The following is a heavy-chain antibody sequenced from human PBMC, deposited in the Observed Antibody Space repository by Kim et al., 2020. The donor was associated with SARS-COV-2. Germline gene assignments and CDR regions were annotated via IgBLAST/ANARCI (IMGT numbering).Heavy chain of an antibody. J-gene: IGHJ5*02. CDR1: GGSFSGYY. D-gene: IGHD1-1*01. V-gene: IGHV4-34*01. Sequence: SETLSLTCAVYGGSFSGYYWSWIRQPPGKGLEWIGEINHSGSTNYNPSLKSRVTISVDTSKNQFSLKLSSVTAADTAVYYCARRGYSNWFDPWGQGTLVTVSS. CDR2: INHSGST. CDR3: ARRGYSNWFDP.